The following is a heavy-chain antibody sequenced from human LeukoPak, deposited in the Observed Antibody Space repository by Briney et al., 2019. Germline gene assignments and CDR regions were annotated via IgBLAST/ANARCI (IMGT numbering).Heavy chain of an antibody. CDR1: GASISSDDYY. CDR2: IYYSGST. V-gene: IGHV4-30-4*01. Sequence: PSETLSLTCTVSGASISSDDYYWTWIRQPPGRGLAWIGYIYYSGSTYYNPSLKSRVTISVDTSKNQFSLKLSSVTAADTAFYYCARVGAGFRVASFDYWGQGTLVTVSS. D-gene: IGHD5-12*01. J-gene: IGHJ4*02. CDR3: ARVGAGFRVASFDY.